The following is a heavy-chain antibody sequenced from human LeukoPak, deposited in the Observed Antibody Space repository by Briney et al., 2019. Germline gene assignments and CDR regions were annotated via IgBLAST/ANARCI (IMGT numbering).Heavy chain of an antibody. D-gene: IGHD6-19*01. CDR1: GYSFTDYF. Sequence: GSVKVSCKASGYSFTDYFWYWVRQAPGQGLEWMGRINPDAGDTNYAQTFQGRITMTGDTSISTAYMELSSLKSDDTAVYYCARLSTATRHWLAASDIWGQGTVVTVSS. CDR3: ARLSTATRHWLAASDI. CDR2: INPDAGDT. V-gene: IGHV1-2*06. J-gene: IGHJ3*02.